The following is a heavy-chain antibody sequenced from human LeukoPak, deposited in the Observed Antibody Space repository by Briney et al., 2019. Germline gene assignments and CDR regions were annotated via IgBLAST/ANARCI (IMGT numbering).Heavy chain of an antibody. CDR1: GGSISSGGYY. CDR3: ARESATVVTPLDY. CDR2: IYYSGST. J-gene: IGHJ4*02. D-gene: IGHD4-23*01. Sequence: SETLSLTCTVSGGSISSGGYYWSWIRQHPGKGLEWIGYIYYSGSTYYNPSLKSRVTISIDTSKNQFSLKLSSVTAADTAVYYCARESATVVTPLDYWGQGTLVTVSS. V-gene: IGHV4-31*03.